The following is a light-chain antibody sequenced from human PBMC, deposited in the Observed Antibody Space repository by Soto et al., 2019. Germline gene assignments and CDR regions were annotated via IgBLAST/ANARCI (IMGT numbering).Light chain of an antibody. CDR2: AAS. V-gene: IGKV1D-8*01. CDR1: QGISSY. J-gene: IGKJ5*01. CDR3: QQYYSFPFT. Sequence: TRPPSIPSASKGSRCTNKFLMSQGISSYLAWYQQKPGKAPELLIYAASTLQSGVPSRFSGSGSGTDFTRTISCLQSEDFATYYCQQYYSFPFTFGQGTRLEIK.